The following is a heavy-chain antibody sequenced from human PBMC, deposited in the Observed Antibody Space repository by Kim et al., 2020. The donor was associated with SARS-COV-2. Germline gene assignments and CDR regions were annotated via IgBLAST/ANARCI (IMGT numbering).Heavy chain of an antibody. D-gene: IGHD3-16*01. CDR2: IYYRGST. CDR3: ARGLDYRYYYGMDV. J-gene: IGHJ6*02. V-gene: IGHV4-59*01. CDR1: GGSISTYY. Sequence: SETLSLTCTVSGGSISTYYWSWIRQPPGKGLEWIGYIYYRGSTNYNPSLKSRVTISLDTSKNQSSLKLSSVTAADTAVYYCARGLDYRYYYGMDVWGQGTPVTVSS.